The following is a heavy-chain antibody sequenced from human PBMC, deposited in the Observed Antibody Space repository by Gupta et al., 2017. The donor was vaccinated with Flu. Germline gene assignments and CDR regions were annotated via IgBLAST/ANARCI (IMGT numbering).Heavy chain of an antibody. J-gene: IGHJ4*02. CDR3: AREGALQLWADY. Sequence: VRQAPGQGLEWVGRISASTGNTEYAQKFQGRGTLATDTSTRTAYMELRSLTSDDTAVYYCAREGALQLWADYWGQGTLVTVSS. CDR2: ISASTGNT. D-gene: IGHD1-1*01. V-gene: IGHV1-18*01.